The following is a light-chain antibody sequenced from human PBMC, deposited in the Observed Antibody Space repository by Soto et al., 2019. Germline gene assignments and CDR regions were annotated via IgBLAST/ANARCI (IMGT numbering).Light chain of an antibody. CDR3: QQYGSSRWT. CDR1: QSVSSIY. CDR2: GAS. J-gene: IGKJ1*01. Sequence: ESVLTQSPGNLSLSPGERATLSCRASQSVSSIYLAWYQQKPGQAPRLLIYGASSRATGIPDRFSGSGSGTDFTLTISRLEPEDFAVYYCQQYGSSRWTFGQGTKVDIK. V-gene: IGKV3-20*01.